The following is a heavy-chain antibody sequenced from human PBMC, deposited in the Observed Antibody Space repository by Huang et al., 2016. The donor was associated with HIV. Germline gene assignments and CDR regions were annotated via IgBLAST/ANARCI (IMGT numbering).Heavy chain of an antibody. D-gene: IGHD3-10*01. CDR3: ARQGRWFGEFFFDY. CDR2: IYYSGST. CDR1: GGSISSSSYY. V-gene: IGHV4-39*01. J-gene: IGHJ4*02. Sequence: QLQLQESGPGLVKPSETLSLTCTVSGGSISSSSYYWGWIRQPPGKGLEWVGSIYYSGSTYYNPSLKSRVTISVDTSKNQFSLKLSSVTAADTAVYYCARQGRWFGEFFFDYWGQGTLVTVSS.